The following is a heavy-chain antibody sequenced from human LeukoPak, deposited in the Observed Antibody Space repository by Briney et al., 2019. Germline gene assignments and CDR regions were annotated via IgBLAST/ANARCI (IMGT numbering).Heavy chain of an antibody. Sequence: PGGSLRLSCAASGFTFSSYAMSWVRQAPGKGLEWVSAISGSGGSTYYADSVKGRFTISRDNFKNTLYLQMNSLRAEDTAVYYCAKDASYSSGWDLFDYWGQGTLVTVSS. CDR3: AKDASYSSGWDLFDY. J-gene: IGHJ4*02. CDR1: GFTFSSYA. CDR2: ISGSGGST. D-gene: IGHD6-19*01. V-gene: IGHV3-23*01.